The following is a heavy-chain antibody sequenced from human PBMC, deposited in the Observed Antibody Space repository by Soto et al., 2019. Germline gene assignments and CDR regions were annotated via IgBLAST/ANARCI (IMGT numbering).Heavy chain of an antibody. J-gene: IGHJ4*02. Sequence: ASVKVSCKASGYTFTSYATHWVRQAPGQRPEWMGWINAGIGDIEYSEKFQGRVTITRDTSASTAYMELSSLRSEDTAVYYCSTTIYSGGWSRDNWGQGTLDTVSS. D-gene: IGHD6-19*01. CDR2: INAGIGDI. V-gene: IGHV1-3*01. CDR3: STTIYSGGWSRDN. CDR1: GYTFTSYA.